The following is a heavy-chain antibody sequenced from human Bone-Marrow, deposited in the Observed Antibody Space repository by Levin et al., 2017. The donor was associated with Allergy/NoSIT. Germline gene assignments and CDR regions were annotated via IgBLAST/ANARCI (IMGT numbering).Heavy chain of an antibody. CDR3: ARDLRSVGATMISLGV. CDR1: GFTFSSYA. CDR2: ISYDGSNK. Sequence: GGSLRLSCAASGFTFSSYAMHWVRQAPGKGLEWVAVISYDGSNKYYADSVKGRFTISRDNSKNTLYLQMNSLRAEDTAVYYCARDLRSVGATMISLGVWGQGTTVTVSS. V-gene: IGHV3-30-3*01. D-gene: IGHD1-26*01. J-gene: IGHJ6*02.